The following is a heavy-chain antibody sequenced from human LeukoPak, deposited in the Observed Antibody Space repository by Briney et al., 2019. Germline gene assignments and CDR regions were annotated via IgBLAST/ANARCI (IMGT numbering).Heavy chain of an antibody. CDR3: ARSSTRYCSGGSCYSGVLGYFDY. D-gene: IGHD2-15*01. V-gene: IGHV3-48*01. J-gene: IGHJ4*02. CDR2: ISSSRRTI. CDR1: GFTFSSYV. Sequence: GGSLRLSCAASGFTFSSYVMSWVRQAPGKGLEWVSYISSSRRTISYADSVKGRFTISRDNAKNSLYLQMNSLRAEDTAVYYCARSSTRYCSGGSCYSGVLGYFDYWGQGTLVTVSS.